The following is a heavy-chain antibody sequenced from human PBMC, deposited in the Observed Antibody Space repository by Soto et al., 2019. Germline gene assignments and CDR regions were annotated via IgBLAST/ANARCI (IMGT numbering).Heavy chain of an antibody. CDR2: IRSKAYGGTT. CDR1: GFTFGDYA. D-gene: IGHD3-9*01. CDR3: TRVGGPYYDILTGYYPNDY. Sequence: GGSLRLSCTASGFTFGDYAMSWFRQAPGKGLEWVGFIRSKAYGGTTEYAASVKGRFTISRDDSKSIAYLQMNSLKTEDTAVYYCTRVGGPYYDILTGYYPNDYWGQGTLVTVSS. J-gene: IGHJ4*02. V-gene: IGHV3-49*03.